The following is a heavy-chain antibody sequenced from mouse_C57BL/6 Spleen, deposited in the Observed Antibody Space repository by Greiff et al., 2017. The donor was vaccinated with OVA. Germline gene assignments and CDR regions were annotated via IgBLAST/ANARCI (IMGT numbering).Heavy chain of an antibody. J-gene: IGHJ1*03. CDR1: GYAFSSYW. V-gene: IGHV1-80*01. CDR2: IYPGDGDT. CDR3: AREGSSPGFDV. D-gene: IGHD1-1*01. Sequence: VKLMESGAELVKPGASVKISCKASGYAFSSYWMNWVKQRPGKGLEGIGQIYPGDGDTNYNGKFKGKATLTADKSSSTAYMQLSSLTSEDSAVYFCAREGSSPGFDVWGTGTTVTVSS.